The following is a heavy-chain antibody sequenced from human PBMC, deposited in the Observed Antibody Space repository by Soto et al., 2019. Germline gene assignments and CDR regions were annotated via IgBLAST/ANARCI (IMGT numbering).Heavy chain of an antibody. J-gene: IGHJ6*02. CDR3: ARLIAAVVTQGSYYYGMDV. V-gene: IGHV5-51*01. CDR1: GYHLTSYL. Sequence: GESRNIACKGSGYHLTSYLIVLGRQLPGKGLEWMGIIYPGDSDTRYSPSFQGQVTISADKSISTAYLQWSSLKASDTAMYYRARLIAAVVTQGSYYYGMDVWGQGTTVIVS. CDR2: IYPGDSDT. D-gene: IGHD3-22*01.